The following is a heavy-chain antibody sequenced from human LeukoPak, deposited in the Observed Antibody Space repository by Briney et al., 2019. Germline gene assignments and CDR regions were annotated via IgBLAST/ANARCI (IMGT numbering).Heavy chain of an antibody. J-gene: IGHJ4*02. CDR2: IIPIFGTA. V-gene: IGHV1-69*01. D-gene: IGHD3-10*01. Sequence: SVKVSCTASGGTFSSYAISWVRQAPGQGLEWMGGIIPIFGTANYAKKFQGRVTITSHESTSTAYMELSSLRSEDTAVYYCLYGSGSYSDYWGQGTLVTVSS. CDR1: GGTFSSYA. CDR3: LYGSGSYSDY.